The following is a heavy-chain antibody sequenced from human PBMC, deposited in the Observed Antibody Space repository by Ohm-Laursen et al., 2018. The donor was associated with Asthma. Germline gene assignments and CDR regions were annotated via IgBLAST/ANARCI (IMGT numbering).Heavy chain of an antibody. Sequence: SETLSLTCTVSGGSISSYYWSWIRQPPGKGLEWIGYIYYSGSTNYNPSLKSRVTISVDTSKNQFSLKLSSVTAADTAVYYCAGRGMRYFDYWGQGTLVTVSS. D-gene: IGHD2-8*01. V-gene: IGHV4-59*01. J-gene: IGHJ4*02. CDR3: AGRGMRYFDY. CDR1: GGSISSYY. CDR2: IYYSGST.